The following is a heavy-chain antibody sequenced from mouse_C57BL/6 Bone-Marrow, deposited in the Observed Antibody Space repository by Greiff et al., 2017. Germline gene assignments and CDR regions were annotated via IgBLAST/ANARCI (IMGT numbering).Heavy chain of an antibody. J-gene: IGHJ4*01. CDR3: ARDYFGCMDY. CDR1: GYTFTSYG. Sequence: VQLQQSGAELARPGASVKLSCKASGYTFTSYGISWVKQRTGQGLEWIGEIYPRSGNTYYNEKFKGKATLTADKSSSTAYIELRSLTSEVSAVYFCARDYFGCMDYGGQGTSVTVSS. V-gene: IGHV1-81*01. D-gene: IGHD1-1*01. CDR2: IYPRSGNT.